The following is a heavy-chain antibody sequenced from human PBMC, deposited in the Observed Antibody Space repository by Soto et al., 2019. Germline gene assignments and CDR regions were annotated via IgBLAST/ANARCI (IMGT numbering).Heavy chain of an antibody. Sequence: QLQLQESGPGLVKPSETLSLTCTVSGGSISSSSYYWGWIRQPPGKGLEWIGSIYYSGSTYYNPSLKSRVTISVDTSKNQFSLKLSSVTAADTAVYYCARQLGYRSGGSCYDDPWGQGTLVTVSS. CDR3: ARQLGYRSGGSCYDDP. CDR1: GGSISSSSYY. D-gene: IGHD2-15*01. V-gene: IGHV4-39*01. CDR2: IYYSGST. J-gene: IGHJ5*02.